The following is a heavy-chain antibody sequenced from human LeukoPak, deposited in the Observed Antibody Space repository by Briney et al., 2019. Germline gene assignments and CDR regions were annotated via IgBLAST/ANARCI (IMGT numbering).Heavy chain of an antibody. V-gene: IGHV3-30-3*01. Sequence: GGSLRLSCAASGFTFSSYAMHWVRQAPGKGLEWVAVISYDGSNKYYADSVKGRFTISRDNSKNTLYLQMNSLRAEDTAVYYCARDLPGVFRSGFVVVPAAIPGDYWGQGTLVTVSS. CDR1: GFTFSSYA. D-gene: IGHD2-2*01. CDR2: ISYDGSNK. J-gene: IGHJ4*02. CDR3: ARDLPGVFRSGFVVVPAAIPGDY.